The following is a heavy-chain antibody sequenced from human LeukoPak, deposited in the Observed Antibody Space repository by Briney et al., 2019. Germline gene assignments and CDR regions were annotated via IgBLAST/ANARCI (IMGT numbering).Heavy chain of an antibody. V-gene: IGHV1-2*02. CDR1: GYTFTGYY. J-gene: IGHJ4*02. D-gene: IGHD3-22*01. Sequence: GASVKVCCKASGYTFTGYYMHWVRQAPGQGLEWMGWINPNSGGTNYAQKVQGRVTMTRDTSISTAYMELSRLRSDDTAVYYCARGYYAVITFDYWGQGTLVTVSS. CDR2: INPNSGGT. CDR3: ARGYYAVITFDY.